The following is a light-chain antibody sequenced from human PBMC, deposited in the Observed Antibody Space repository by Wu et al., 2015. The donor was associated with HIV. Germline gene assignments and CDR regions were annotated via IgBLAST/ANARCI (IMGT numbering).Light chain of an antibody. Sequence: GDRVNITCRASQDISTFLAWYQQTPGKAPRVLIYDASTLQSGVSSRFSGSGSGADFTLTISGLQREDFAVYFCQQLNSFPLTFGQGSRLEIK. CDR3: QQLNSFPLT. CDR2: DAS. V-gene: IGKV1-13*02. J-gene: IGKJ5*01. CDR1: QDISTF.